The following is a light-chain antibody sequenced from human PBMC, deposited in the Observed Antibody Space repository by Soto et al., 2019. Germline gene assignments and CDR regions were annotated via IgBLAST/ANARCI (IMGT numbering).Light chain of an antibody. CDR3: ASYGGRDAMI. CDR2: GVT. Sequence: QSVLTQPPSASGSPGQSVTISCTGTLSDVGGYDRVSWFQQHPGKAPKRIIDGVTDRLSGVPDGFAGSKSGNTASLTVSGRKAEDEADYYCASYGGRDAMIFGGGTQVTVL. V-gene: IGLV2-8*01. CDR1: LSDVGGYDR. J-gene: IGLJ2*01.